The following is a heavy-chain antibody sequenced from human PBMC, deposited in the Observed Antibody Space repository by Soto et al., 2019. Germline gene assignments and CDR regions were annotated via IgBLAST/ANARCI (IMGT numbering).Heavy chain of an antibody. CDR2: INHSGST. D-gene: IGHD4-17*01. Sequence: QVQLQQWGAGLLKPSETLSLTCAVYGGSFSGYYWSWIRQPPGKGLEWIGEINHSGSTNYNPSLKSRVTISVDTSKNQFSLKLSSVTAADTAVYYCACHDYCDYYYFDYWGQGTLVTGSS. V-gene: IGHV4-34*01. CDR3: ACHDYCDYYYFDY. J-gene: IGHJ4*02. CDR1: GGSFSGYY.